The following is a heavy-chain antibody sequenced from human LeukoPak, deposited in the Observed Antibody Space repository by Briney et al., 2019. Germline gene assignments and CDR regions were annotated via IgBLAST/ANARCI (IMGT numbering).Heavy chain of an antibody. Sequence: PSETLSLTCSVSGGSISSYYWSWIRQPAGKGLEWIGHIYDSGETDYNPSLKSRVTMSLDPSKTQVSLHLRSVTAADTAVYYCARALAAIGSARDNWFDPWGQGTLVTVSS. V-gene: IGHV4-4*07. D-gene: IGHD1-26*01. J-gene: IGHJ5*02. CDR3: ARALAAIGSARDNWFDP. CDR1: GGSISSYY. CDR2: IYDSGET.